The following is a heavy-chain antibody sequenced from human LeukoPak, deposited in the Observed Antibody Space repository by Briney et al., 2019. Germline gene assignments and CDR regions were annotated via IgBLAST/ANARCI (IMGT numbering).Heavy chain of an antibody. V-gene: IGHV3-30*02. J-gene: IGHJ4*02. Sequence: GGSLRLSCAASGFTFSTYGMHWVRQAPGKGLEWVAFIRNDGSNKYYADSVKGRFTISRDNSKNTLYLQMNSLRAEDTAVYYCANGQNYYDSSGFYPDYWGQGTLVTVSS. D-gene: IGHD3-22*01. CDR1: GFTFSTYG. CDR3: ANGQNYYDSSGFYPDY. CDR2: IRNDGSNK.